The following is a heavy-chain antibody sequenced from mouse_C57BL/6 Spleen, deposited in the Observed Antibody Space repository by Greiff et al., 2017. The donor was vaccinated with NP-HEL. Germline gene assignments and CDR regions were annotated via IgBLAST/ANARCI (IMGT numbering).Heavy chain of an antibody. V-gene: IGHV5-12*01. CDR2: ISNGGGST. D-gene: IGHD2-3*01. Sequence: EVKVVESGGGLVQPGGSLKLSCAASGFTFSDYYMYWVRQTPEKRLEWVAYISNGGGSTYYPDTVKGRFTISRDNAKNTLYLQMSRLKSEDTAMYYCARIYDGYWGYFDYWGQGTTLTVSS. CDR3: ARIYDGYWGYFDY. CDR1: GFTFSDYY. J-gene: IGHJ2*01.